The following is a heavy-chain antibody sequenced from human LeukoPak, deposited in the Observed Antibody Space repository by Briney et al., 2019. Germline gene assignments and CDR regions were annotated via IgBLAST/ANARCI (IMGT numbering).Heavy chain of an antibody. V-gene: IGHV3-48*01. Sequence: GGSLRLSCAASGFTFSSYTMNWVRQAPGKGLEWVAYITSSSSTIYYADSVEGRFTISRDNAKNSLYLQMNSLRVEDTAVYYCARDKAMDDYWGQGTLVTVSS. CDR1: GFTFSSYT. D-gene: IGHD5-18*01. J-gene: IGHJ4*02. CDR2: ITSSSSTI. CDR3: ARDKAMDDY.